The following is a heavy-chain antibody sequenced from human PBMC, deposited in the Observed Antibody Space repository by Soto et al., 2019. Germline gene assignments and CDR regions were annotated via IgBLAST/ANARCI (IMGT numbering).Heavy chain of an antibody. CDR1: GGSLSSHY. CDR3: ALGSGYSYGHGY. CDR2: IYNSGST. J-gene: IGHJ4*02. Sequence: TSETLSLTCTVSGGSLSSHYWSWIRQPPGKGLDWIGYIYNSGSTNYNPSLKSRVTISVDTSKNQFSLKLSSVTAADTAVYYCALGSGYSYGHGYWGQGTLVTVS. V-gene: IGHV4-59*11. D-gene: IGHD5-18*01.